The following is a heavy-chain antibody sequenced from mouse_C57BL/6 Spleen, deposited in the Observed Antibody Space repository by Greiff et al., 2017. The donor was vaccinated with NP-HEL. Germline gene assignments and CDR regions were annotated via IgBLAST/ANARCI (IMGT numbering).Heavy chain of an antibody. CDR1: GYAFSSSW. CDR3: ARKRPHYYDWYFDV. CDR2: IYPGDGDN. V-gene: IGHV1-82*01. J-gene: IGHJ1*03. Sequence: VMLVESGPELVKPGASVKISCKASGYAFSSSWMNWVKQRPGKGLEWIGRIYPGDGDNNYNGKFKGKATLTADKSSSTAYMQLSSLTSEDSAVYFCARKRPHYYDWYFDVWGTGTTVTVSS. D-gene: IGHD1-2*01.